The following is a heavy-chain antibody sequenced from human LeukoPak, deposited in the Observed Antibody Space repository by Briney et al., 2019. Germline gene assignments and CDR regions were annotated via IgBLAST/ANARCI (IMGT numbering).Heavy chain of an antibody. J-gene: IGHJ4*02. Sequence: GGSLRLSCAASGFTFSSYWMSWVRQAPGKGLEWVANIKQDGSEKYYVDSVKGRFTISRDNAKNSLYLQMNSLRDEDTAVYYCATGRIGIAVGYWGQGTLVTVSS. CDR1: GFTFSSYW. V-gene: IGHV3-7*01. CDR3: ATGRIGIAVGY. D-gene: IGHD6-19*01. CDR2: IKQDGSEK.